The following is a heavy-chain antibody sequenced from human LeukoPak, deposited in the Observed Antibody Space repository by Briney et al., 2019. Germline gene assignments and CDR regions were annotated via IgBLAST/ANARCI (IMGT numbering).Heavy chain of an antibody. V-gene: IGHV3-30*02. D-gene: IGHD3-22*01. CDR3: AKERDYYDSS. J-gene: IGHJ4*02. CDR1: GFTFSSYG. CDR2: IRYDGSNK. Sequence: GGSLRLSCAASGFTFSSYGMHWVRQAPGKGLEGVAFIRYDGSNKYYADSVKGRFTISRDNSKNTLYRQMNRLRAEDTAVYYCAKERDYYDSSWGQGTLVTVSS.